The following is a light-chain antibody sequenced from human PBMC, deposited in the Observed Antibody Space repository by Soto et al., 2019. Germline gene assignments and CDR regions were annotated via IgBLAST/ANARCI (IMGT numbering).Light chain of an antibody. CDR1: QSLSSY. V-gene: IGKV1-5*01. CDR3: QQYKA. J-gene: IGKJ1*01. CDR2: DAS. Sequence: DIQMTQSPSTLPASVGDNITITCRASQSLSSYLAWYQQKPGRAPKLLIFDASSLERGVPSRFSGSGSGTEFRLTISSLQPDDFATYYCQQYKAFGQGTKVDIK.